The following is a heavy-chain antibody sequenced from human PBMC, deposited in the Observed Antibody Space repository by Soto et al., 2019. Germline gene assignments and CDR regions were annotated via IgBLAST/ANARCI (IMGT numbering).Heavy chain of an antibody. V-gene: IGHV3-48*03. D-gene: IGHD3-22*01. CDR1: GFPLSSYE. Sequence: LRLSCAASGFPLSSYEVNWVRQAPGKGLEWVSYISSSGSTIYYADSVKGRFTIYRDNAKNSLYLQMNSLRAEDTAAYYCARDRYYYDSSGSFDYWGKGSLVNVSS. CDR2: ISSSGSTI. J-gene: IGHJ4*02. CDR3: ARDRYYYDSSGSFDY.